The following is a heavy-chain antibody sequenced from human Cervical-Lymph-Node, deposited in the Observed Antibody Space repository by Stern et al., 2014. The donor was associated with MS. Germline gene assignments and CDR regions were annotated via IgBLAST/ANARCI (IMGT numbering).Heavy chain of an antibody. J-gene: IGHJ4*02. V-gene: IGHV1-2*02. Sequence: QMQLVQSGTEVKKPGASVKVSCKASGYTFTGYYMHWVRQAPGQGLEWVGWINPNSGATNFAQKFQGRVTMTMDTSISTAYMELSRLRADDTAVYYCARDLNDWYDIIGYVGYWGQGTLVTVSS. CDR3: ARDLNDWYDIIGYVGY. D-gene: IGHD1-1*01. CDR1: GYTFTGYY. CDR2: INPNSGAT.